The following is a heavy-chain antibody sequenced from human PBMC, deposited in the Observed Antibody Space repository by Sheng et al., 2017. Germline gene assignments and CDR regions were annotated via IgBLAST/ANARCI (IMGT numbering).Heavy chain of an antibody. CDR1: GGSFSGYY. CDR3: AKIAAAGSSYWYFDL. D-gene: IGHD6-13*01. V-gene: IGHV4-34*01. CDR2: INHSGST. Sequence: QVQLQQWGAGLLKPSETLSLTCAVYGGSFSGYYWSWIRQPPGKGLEWIGEINHSGSTNYNPSLKSRVTISVDTSKNQFSLKLSSVTAADTAVYYCAKIAAAGSSYWYFDLWGRGTLVTVSS. J-gene: IGHJ2*01.